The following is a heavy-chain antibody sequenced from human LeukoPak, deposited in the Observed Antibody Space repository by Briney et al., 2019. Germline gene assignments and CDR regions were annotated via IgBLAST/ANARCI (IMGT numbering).Heavy chain of an antibody. Sequence: SETLSLTCTVSGGSISSGDYYWSWIRQPPGKGLEWIGYIYYSGSTYYNPSLKSRVTISVDTSKNQFSLKLSSVTAADTAVYYCARVGYSSGFLTYYFDYWGQGTLVTVSS. V-gene: IGHV4-30-4*02. D-gene: IGHD6-19*01. J-gene: IGHJ4*02. CDR1: GGSISSGDYY. CDR3: ARVGYSSGFLTYYFDY. CDR2: IYYSGST.